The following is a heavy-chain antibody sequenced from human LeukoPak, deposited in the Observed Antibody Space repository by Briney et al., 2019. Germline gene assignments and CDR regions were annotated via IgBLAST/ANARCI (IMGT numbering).Heavy chain of an antibody. J-gene: IGHJ4*02. D-gene: IGHD6-19*01. V-gene: IGHV3-23*01. CDR3: AKGSYSSGWYYFDC. Sequence: GGSLRLSCAASGFTFSSYAMSWVRQAPGKGLEWVSGISGSGGNTYYADSVKGRFTISRDNSKNTLYLQMNSLRAEDTAVYYCAKGSYSSGWYYFDCWGQGTLVTVSS. CDR2: ISGSGGNT. CDR1: GFTFSSYA.